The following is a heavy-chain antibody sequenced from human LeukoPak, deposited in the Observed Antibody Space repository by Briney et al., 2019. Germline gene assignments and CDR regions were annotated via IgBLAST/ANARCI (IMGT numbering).Heavy chain of an antibody. J-gene: IGHJ5*02. Sequence: PGGSQRLSCAASGFTFSSYWMHWVRQAPGKGLVWVSRINSDGSSTSYADSVKGRFTISRDNAKNTLYLQMNSLRAEDTAVYYCARDQRALNWFDPWGQGTLVTVSS. CDR2: INSDGSST. CDR3: ARDQRALNWFDP. CDR1: GFTFSSYW. V-gene: IGHV3-74*01.